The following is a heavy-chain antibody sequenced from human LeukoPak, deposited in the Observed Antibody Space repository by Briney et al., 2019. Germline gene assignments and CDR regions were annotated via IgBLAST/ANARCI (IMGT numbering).Heavy chain of an antibody. CDR1: GYTFISYG. D-gene: IGHD3-22*01. J-gene: IGHJ3*02. CDR2: ISGYNGNT. Sequence: VASVKVSCKASGYTFISYGISWVRQAPGQGLEWMGWISGYNGNTNYAQKLQGRVTMTRDTSTSTAYMELSSLRSDDTAVYYCARGRIDSSGYWLFLSDGFDIWGQGTMVTVSS. CDR3: ARGRIDSSGYWLFLSDGFDI. V-gene: IGHV1-18*01.